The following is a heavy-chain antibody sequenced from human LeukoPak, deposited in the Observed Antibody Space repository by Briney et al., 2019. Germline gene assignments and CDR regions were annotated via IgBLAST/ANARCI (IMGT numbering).Heavy chain of an antibody. J-gene: IGHJ4*02. CDR1: GGSIRSYY. D-gene: IGHD4-17*01. V-gene: IGHV4-59*01. CDR3: ASHLYGDYGFDY. Sequence: SETLSLTCTVSGGSIRSYYWSWIRQPPGKELEWIGYIYYSGSTNYNPSLKSRVTISVDTSKNQFSLKLSSVTAADTAVYYCASHLYGDYGFDYWGQGTLVTVSS. CDR2: IYYSGST.